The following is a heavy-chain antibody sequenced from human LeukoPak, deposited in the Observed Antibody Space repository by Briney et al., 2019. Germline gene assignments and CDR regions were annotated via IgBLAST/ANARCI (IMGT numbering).Heavy chain of an antibody. Sequence: PGGSLRLSCAASGFTFSSLGMSWVRQAPGKGLEWVSAISGSGGSTYYADSVKGRFTISRDNSKNTLYLQMNSLRAEDTAVYYCAKDSHYYGSGSPFGAFDIWGQGTMVTVSS. J-gene: IGHJ3*02. CDR1: GFTFSSLG. V-gene: IGHV3-23*01. D-gene: IGHD3-10*01. CDR3: AKDSHYYGSGSPFGAFDI. CDR2: ISGSGGST.